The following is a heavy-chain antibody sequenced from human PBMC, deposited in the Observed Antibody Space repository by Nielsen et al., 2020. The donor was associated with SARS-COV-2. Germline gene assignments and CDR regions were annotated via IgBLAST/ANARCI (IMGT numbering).Heavy chain of an antibody. J-gene: IGHJ3*02. Sequence: GESLKISCAASGFTFSSRWMHWVRQAPGKGLVWVSHINTDGSVRNYADSVKGRFTISRENAKNSLYLQMNSLRAGDTAVYYCARERNAFDIWGQGTMVTVSS. CDR3: ARERNAFDI. CDR1: GFTFSSRW. CDR2: INTDGSVR. V-gene: IGHV3-74*01.